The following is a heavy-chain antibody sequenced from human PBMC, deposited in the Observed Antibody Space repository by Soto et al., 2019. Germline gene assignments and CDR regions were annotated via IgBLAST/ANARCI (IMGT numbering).Heavy chain of an antibody. CDR3: ARSPLHPYDY. V-gene: IGHV1-18*01. CDR2: ISAYNGNT. CDR1: RYTFTSYA. J-gene: IGHJ4*02. Sequence: GASVKVSCKASRYTFTSYAISWVRQAPGQGLEWMGWISAYNGNTNYAQKLQGRVTMTTDTSTSTAYMELRSLRSDDTAAYYCARSPLHPYDYWGQGTLVTVSS.